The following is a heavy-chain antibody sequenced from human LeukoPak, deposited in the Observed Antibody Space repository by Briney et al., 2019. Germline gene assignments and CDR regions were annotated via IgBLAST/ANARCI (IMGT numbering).Heavy chain of an antibody. CDR3: ARDTYYDSSGPYYFDY. J-gene: IGHJ4*02. CDR2: INHSGST. Sequence: PSETLSLTCAVYGGSFSGYYWSWIRQPPGKGLEWIGEINHSGSTNYNPSLKSRVTISVDTSKNQFSLKLSSVTAADTAVYYCARDTYYDSSGPYYFDYWGQGTLVTVSS. V-gene: IGHV4-34*01. CDR1: GGSFSGYY. D-gene: IGHD3-22*01.